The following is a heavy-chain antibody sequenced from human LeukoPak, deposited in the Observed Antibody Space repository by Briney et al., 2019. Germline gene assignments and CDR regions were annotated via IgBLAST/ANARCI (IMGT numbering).Heavy chain of an antibody. V-gene: IGHV3-21*01. Sequence: GGSLRLSCAASGFTFSSYSMNWVRQAPGKGLEWVSSISSSSSYIYYADSVKGRFTISRDNAKNSLYLQMNSLRAEDTAVYYCATDISLGPAANDYWGQGTLVTVSS. CDR1: GFTFSSYS. J-gene: IGHJ4*02. CDR2: ISSSSSYI. D-gene: IGHD2-2*01. CDR3: ATDISLGPAANDY.